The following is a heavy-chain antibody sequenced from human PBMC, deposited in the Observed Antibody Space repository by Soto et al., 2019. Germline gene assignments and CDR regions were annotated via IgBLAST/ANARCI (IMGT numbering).Heavy chain of an antibody. V-gene: IGHV5-51*01. CDR3: ARHTNGYNPLDY. D-gene: IGHD5-12*01. Sequence: GESLKISCEGSGYTFSTYWIGWVRQIPGEGLEWMGIIHPGNSDTRYSPSFQGQVTISADRSINTAYLQWRSLKASDTAFYYCARHTNGYNPLDYWGQGTLVTVSS. CDR2: IHPGNSDT. J-gene: IGHJ4*02. CDR1: GYTFSTYW.